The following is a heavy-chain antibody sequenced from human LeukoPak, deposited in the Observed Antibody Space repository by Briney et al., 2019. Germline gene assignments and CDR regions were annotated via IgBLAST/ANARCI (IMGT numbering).Heavy chain of an antibody. V-gene: IGHV3-48*03. Sequence: PGGSLRLSCAASGFTFSSYEMNWVRQAPGKGLEWVSYISSSGSTIYYADSVKGRFTISRDNAKNSLYLQMNSLRAEDTAVYYCASQIPPEYYDILTGYSPVVFDIWGQGTMVTVSS. D-gene: IGHD3-9*01. J-gene: IGHJ3*02. CDR2: ISSSGSTI. CDR1: GFTFSSYE. CDR3: ASQIPPEYYDILTGYSPVVFDI.